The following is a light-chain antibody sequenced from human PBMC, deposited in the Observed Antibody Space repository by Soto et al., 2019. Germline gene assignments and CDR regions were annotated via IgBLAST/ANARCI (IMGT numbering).Light chain of an antibody. CDR2: SAS. J-gene: IGKJ4*01. V-gene: IGKV1-39*01. CDR3: QQSYSTQLT. CDR1: QSISNY. Sequence: IQTTQSPSSLSASVGDRVTISCRASQSISNYLNWYQQKPGKAPRLLIYSASILQSGVPSRFSGSGSGTDFSLTISSLQPEDFATYYCQQSYSTQLTCGGGTKVEIK.